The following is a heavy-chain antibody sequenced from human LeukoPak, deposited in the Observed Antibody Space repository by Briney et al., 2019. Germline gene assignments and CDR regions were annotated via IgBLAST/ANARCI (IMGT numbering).Heavy chain of an antibody. Sequence: GGSLRLSCAASGFTFSTYGMQWVRQAPGKGLEWVSGINRSGRTYYTDSVKGRFTISRDNSKNTLYLQMNSLRAEDTAVYYCAKGGYFAFETWGQGTMVAVSS. CDR2: INRSGRT. J-gene: IGHJ3*02. V-gene: IGHV3-23*01. D-gene: IGHD2-2*03. CDR3: AKGGYFAFET. CDR1: GFTFSTYG.